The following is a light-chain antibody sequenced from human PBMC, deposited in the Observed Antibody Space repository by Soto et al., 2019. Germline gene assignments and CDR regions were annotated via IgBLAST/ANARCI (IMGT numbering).Light chain of an antibody. CDR2: AAS. CDR3: QHYDSARWT. CDR1: QGVGSN. Sequence: EIVMTQSPGTLSVSPGERATLSCRASQGVGSNLAWYQQRPGQAPRLLIYAASTRATGIPDRFSGSGSGTDFSLTISRLEPEDFAVYYCQHYDSARWTFGLGTKVEIK. V-gene: IGKV3-20*01. J-gene: IGKJ1*01.